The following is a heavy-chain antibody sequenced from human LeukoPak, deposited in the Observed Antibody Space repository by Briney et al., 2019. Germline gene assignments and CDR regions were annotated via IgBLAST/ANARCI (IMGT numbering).Heavy chain of an antibody. J-gene: IGHJ4*02. CDR3: ARVEYDILTGYSDVYFDY. CDR2: INAGNGNT. CDR1: GYTFTSYA. D-gene: IGHD3-9*01. Sequence: GASVKVSCKASGYTFTSYAMHWVRQAPGQRLEWMGWINAGNGNTKYSQKFQGRVTITRDTSASTAYMELSSLRSEDTAVYYCARVEYDILTGYSDVYFDYWGQGTLVTVSS. V-gene: IGHV1-3*01.